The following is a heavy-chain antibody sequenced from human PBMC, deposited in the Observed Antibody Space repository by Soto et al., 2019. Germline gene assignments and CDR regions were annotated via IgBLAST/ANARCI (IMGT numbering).Heavy chain of an antibody. CDR2: IFSNDEK. CDR3: ARSYSYYDIFTGYLYYFDY. CDR1: GFSLSNARMG. D-gene: IGHD3-9*01. J-gene: IGHJ4*02. V-gene: IGHV2-26*01. Sequence: KESGPVLVKPTETLTLTCTVSGFSLSNARMGVSWIRQPPGKALEWLAHIFSNDEKSYSTSLKSRLTISKDTSKSQVVLTMTNMDPVDTATYYCARSYSYYDIFTGYLYYFDYWGQGTLFTVSS.